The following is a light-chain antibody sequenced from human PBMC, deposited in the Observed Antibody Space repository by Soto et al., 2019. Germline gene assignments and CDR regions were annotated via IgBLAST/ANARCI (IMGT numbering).Light chain of an antibody. CDR1: NSNIGAGYD. CDR3: QSYDSNLSGSRV. CDR2: ANI. V-gene: IGLV1-40*01. Sequence: QSVLTQPPSASGAPGQRVSISCTGSNSNIGAGYDVNWYQQLPGTAPKLLIYANIDRPSGVPVRFSGSKSGASAFLVITGLQAEDEAAYYCQSYDSNLSGSRVFVGGTKLTVL. J-gene: IGLJ3*02.